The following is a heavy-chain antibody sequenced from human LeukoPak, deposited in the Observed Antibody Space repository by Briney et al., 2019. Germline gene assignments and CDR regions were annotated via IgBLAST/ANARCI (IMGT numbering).Heavy chain of an antibody. CDR2: ISGSGDHT. V-gene: IGHV3-23*01. J-gene: IGHJ3*02. D-gene: IGHD5-12*01. Sequence: GGSLRLSCVASGFTFSDYGMSWVRHSPEKGLEWVAGISGSGDHTYYGDSVKGRFIISRDNSRNTVYLQLNSLTAEDTALYYCVKPPEWPRLRADAFDTWGQGTRVTVSS. CDR3: VKPPEWPRLRADAFDT. CDR1: GFTFSDYG.